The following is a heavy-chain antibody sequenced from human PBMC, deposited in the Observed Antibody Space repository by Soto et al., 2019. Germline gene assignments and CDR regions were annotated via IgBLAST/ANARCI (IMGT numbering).Heavy chain of an antibody. J-gene: IGHJ6*02. Sequence: SETLSLTCTVSGDTISSGNYYWNWNRQHPGKGLEWIGYIYNSGTIRYNPSLSLKSRVSISGDTSKNQFSLNLISVTAADTAVYYCARDRGFGMDVWGQGTTVTVSS. CDR1: GDTISSGNYY. V-gene: IGHV4-31*03. CDR2: IYNSGTI. CDR3: ARDRGFGMDV.